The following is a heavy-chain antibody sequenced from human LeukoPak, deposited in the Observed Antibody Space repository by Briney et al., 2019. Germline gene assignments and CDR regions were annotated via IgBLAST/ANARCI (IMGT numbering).Heavy chain of an antibody. J-gene: IGHJ4*02. D-gene: IGHD2-21*02. CDR2: IIPIFGTA. CDR3: AQTYCGGDCYPVPYYFDY. V-gene: IGHV1-69*13. Sequence: SVKVSCKASGGTFISYAISWVRQAPGQGLEWMGGIIPIFGTANYAQKFQGRVTITADESTSTAYMELSSLRSEDTAVYYCAQTYCGGDCYPVPYYFDYWGQGTLVTVSS. CDR1: GGTFISYA.